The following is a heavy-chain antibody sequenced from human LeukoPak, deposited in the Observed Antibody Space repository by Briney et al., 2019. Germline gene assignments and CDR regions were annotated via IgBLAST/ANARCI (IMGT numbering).Heavy chain of an antibody. J-gene: IGHJ6*02. Sequence: SETLSLTCTVSDDSISSYYWSWIRQPPGKGLEWIGYLYYSGSTNYNPSLKGRVTISVHTSKNQFSLTLTSVTAADTAVYYCARDLRLRLAPPGGMDAWGQGTTVIVSS. D-gene: IGHD6-19*01. CDR1: DDSISSYY. CDR2: LYYSGST. V-gene: IGHV4-59*12. CDR3: ARDLRLRLAPPGGMDA.